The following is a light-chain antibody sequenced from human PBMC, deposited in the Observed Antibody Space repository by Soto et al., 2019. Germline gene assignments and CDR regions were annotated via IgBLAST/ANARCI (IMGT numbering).Light chain of an antibody. V-gene: IGLV2-14*01. CDR2: EVT. J-gene: IGLJ2*01. CDR3: ASYSGTNAWL. CDR1: NTDLSNYDS. Sequence: QSVLTQPDSVSGFLGQSITISCTGANTDLSNYDSVSWYQQRPGNAPKLILFEVTKRPSGISSRFSGSKSGTAASLTISHLQAGDESFYHCASYSGTNAWLFGGGTQLTVL.